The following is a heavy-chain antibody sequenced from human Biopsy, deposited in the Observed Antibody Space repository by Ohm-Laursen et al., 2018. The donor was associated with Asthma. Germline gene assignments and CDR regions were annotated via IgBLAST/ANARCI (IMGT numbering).Heavy chain of an antibody. Sequence: SVKVSCKASGYSFTGYYIHWVRQAPGLGLEWMGGISPIFGSSNYAQRFQGRVTITADTFTRTVYMELSGLRFDDTAIYYCAGPSRNRDILYYYYHMDVWGQGTTVIVSS. D-gene: IGHD3-3*02. CDR1: GYSFTGYY. V-gene: IGHV1-69*06. CDR2: ISPIFGSS. J-gene: IGHJ6*02. CDR3: AGPSRNRDILYYYYHMDV.